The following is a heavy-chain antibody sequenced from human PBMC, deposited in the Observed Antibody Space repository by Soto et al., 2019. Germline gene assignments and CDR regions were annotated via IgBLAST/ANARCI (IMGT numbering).Heavy chain of an antibody. CDR3: ARAMVRGVNYYYMDV. D-gene: IGHD3-10*01. J-gene: IGHJ6*03. CDR1: GYTFTGYY. Sequence: ASVKVSCKASGYTFTGYYMHWVRQAPGQGLEWMGWINPNSGGTNYAQKFQGWVTMTRDTSISTAYMELSRLRSDDTAVYYCARAMVRGVNYYYMDVWGKGTTVTVSS. V-gene: IGHV1-2*04. CDR2: INPNSGGT.